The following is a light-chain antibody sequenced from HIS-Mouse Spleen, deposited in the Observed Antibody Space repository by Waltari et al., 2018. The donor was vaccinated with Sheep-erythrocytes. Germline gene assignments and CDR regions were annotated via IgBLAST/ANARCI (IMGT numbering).Light chain of an antibody. Sequence: QSALTQPPSASGSPGQSVTISCPGPSSDVGGYNYVSWSQQHPGKAPKLMIYEVSKRPSGVPDRFSGSKSGNTASLTVSGLQAEDEADYYCSSYAGSNNWVFGGGTKLTVL. CDR3: SSYAGSNNWV. J-gene: IGLJ3*02. CDR2: EVS. V-gene: IGLV2-8*01. CDR1: SSDVGGYNY.